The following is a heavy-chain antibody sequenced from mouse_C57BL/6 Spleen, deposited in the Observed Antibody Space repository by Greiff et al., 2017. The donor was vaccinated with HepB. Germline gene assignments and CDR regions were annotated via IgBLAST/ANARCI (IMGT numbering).Heavy chain of an antibody. J-gene: IGHJ4*01. V-gene: IGHV5-4*01. D-gene: IGHD1-1*01. CDR3: ARAGLLRNYYAMDY. CDR2: ISDGGSYT. CDR1: GFTLSSYA. Sequence: EVQLVESGGGLVKPGGSLKLSCAASGFTLSSYAMSWVRQTPEKRLEWVATISDGGSYTYYPDNVKGRFTIYRDNAKNNLYLQMSHLKSEDTAMYYCARAGLLRNYYAMDYWGQGTSVTVSS.